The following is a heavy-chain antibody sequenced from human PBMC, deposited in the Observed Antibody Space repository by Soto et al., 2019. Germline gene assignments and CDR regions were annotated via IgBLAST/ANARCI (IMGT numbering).Heavy chain of an antibody. J-gene: IGHJ5*02. Sequence: GSLRLSCAASGFTFSSYAMSWVRQAPGKGLEWVSAISGSGGSTYYADSVKGRFTISRDNSKNTLYLQMNSLRAEDTAVYYCEKDLSIAAAGNWFDPWGQGTLVTVYS. V-gene: IGHV3-23*01. CDR1: GFTFSSYA. CDR3: EKDLSIAAAGNWFDP. D-gene: IGHD6-13*01. CDR2: ISGSGGST.